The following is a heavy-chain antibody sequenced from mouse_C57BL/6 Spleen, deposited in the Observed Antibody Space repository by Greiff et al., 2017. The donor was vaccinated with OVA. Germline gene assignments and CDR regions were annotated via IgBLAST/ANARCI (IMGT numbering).Heavy chain of an antibody. CDR1: GYTFTSSW. CDR3: ARFYDNDGDYFDD. Sequence: VQLQQPGAELVKPGASVKLSCKASGYTFTSSWLHWVTQRPGRGLAWIGRIDPTSGGTKANEKFKSEATLTVDNPSGTAYMPLSSLASEDSAVYDGARFYDNDGDYFDDWGQGTTLTVSA. D-gene: IGHD2-4*01. V-gene: IGHV1-72*01. J-gene: IGHJ2*01. CDR2: IDPTSGGT.